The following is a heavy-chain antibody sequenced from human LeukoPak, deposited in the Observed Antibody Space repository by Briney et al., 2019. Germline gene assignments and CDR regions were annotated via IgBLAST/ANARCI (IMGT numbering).Heavy chain of an antibody. D-gene: IGHD3-10*01. CDR3: ARGSTIWFGELSPPDYFDY. CDR2: INPNSGGT. V-gene: IGHV1-2*02. Sequence: ASVKVSCKASGYTFTGYYMHWVRQAPGQGLEWMGWINPNSGGTNYAQKFQGRVTMTRDTSISTAYMELSRLRSDDTAVYYCARGSTIWFGELSPPDYFDYWGQGTLVTVSS. CDR1: GYTFTGYY. J-gene: IGHJ4*02.